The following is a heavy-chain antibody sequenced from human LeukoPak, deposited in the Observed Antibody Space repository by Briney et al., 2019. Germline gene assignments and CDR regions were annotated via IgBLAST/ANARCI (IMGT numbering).Heavy chain of an antibody. CDR3: ARGKKQQLTYYYYGMDV. V-gene: IGHV4-34*01. CDR2: INHGGST. J-gene: IGHJ6*04. CDR1: GGSFSGYY. D-gene: IGHD6-13*01. Sequence: PSETLSLTCAVYGGSFSGYYWSWIRQPPGKGLEWIGEINHGGSTNYNPSLKSRVTISVDTSKNQFSLKLSSVTAADTAVYYCARGKKQQLTYYYYGMDVWGKGTTVTVSS.